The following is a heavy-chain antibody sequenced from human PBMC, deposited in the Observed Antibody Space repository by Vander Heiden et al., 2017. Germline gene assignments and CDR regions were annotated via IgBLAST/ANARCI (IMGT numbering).Heavy chain of an antibody. J-gene: IGHJ5*02. CDR1: GGTFSSYA. D-gene: IGHD2-2*02. Sequence: QVQLVQSGAEVKKPGSSVKVSCKASGGTFSSYAIGWVRQAPGHGLEWMGGIIPIFGTANYAQKFQGRVTITADESTSTAYMELSSLRSEDTAVYYCAREDCSSTSCYTFSGWFDPWGQGTLVTVSS. CDR2: IIPIFGTA. CDR3: AREDCSSTSCYTFSGWFDP. V-gene: IGHV1-69*01.